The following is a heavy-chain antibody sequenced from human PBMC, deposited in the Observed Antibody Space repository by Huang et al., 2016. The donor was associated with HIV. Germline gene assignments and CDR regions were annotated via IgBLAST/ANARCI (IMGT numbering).Heavy chain of an antibody. CDR1: GYTFTNSW. D-gene: IGHD3-9*01. CDR3: ARGATLTGNTNFFDV. Sequence: EVQLVQSGAEVKKPGESLKISCKGSGYTFTNSWVGWVSPMPGKCLGCLGLIYPGYSDWRYSQSFQGPVTISADKSIRTAYLLWSTLEASDTAMYYCARGATLTGNTNFFDVWGQGTMVSVSS. J-gene: IGHJ3*01. V-gene: IGHV5-51*03. CDR2: IYPGYSDW.